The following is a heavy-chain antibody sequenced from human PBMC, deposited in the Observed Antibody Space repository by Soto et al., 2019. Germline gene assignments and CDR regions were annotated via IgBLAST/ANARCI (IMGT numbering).Heavy chain of an antibody. CDR3: APQEVDDLTGNCYYGKDV. Sequence: GESLKISCKGSGYSFTSYWIGWVRQMPGKGLEWMGIIYPGDSDTRYSPSFQGQVTISADKSISTAYLQWSSLKASGPARYYCAPQEVDDLTGNCYYGKDVWGQGTMVTVSS. D-gene: IGHD3-16*01. V-gene: IGHV5-51*01. J-gene: IGHJ6*02. CDR1: GYSFTSYW. CDR2: IYPGDSDT.